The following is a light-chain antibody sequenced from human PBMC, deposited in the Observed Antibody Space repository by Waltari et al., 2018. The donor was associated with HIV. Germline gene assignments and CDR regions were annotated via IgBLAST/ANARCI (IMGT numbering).Light chain of an antibody. J-gene: IGLJ2*01. CDR3: ATWEDSLGGYVV. CDR2: RDN. CDR1: SSNIGRNF. Sequence: QSVVTQPPSASGAPGQRVTISCSGGSSNIGRNFVYWYKKFPGKAPQLLIYRDNQRPSGVPVRFSGSKSGTSASLAISGLQSDDEASYHCATWEDSLGGYVVFGGGTKLTVL. V-gene: IGLV1-47*01.